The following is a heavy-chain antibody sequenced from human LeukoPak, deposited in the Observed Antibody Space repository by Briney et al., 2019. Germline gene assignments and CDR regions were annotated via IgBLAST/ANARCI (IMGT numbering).Heavy chain of an antibody. J-gene: IGHJ4*02. Sequence: VSTISGTGVSMSYADSVKGRFTVSRDNSKNILYLQMNSLRAEDTAVYYCAKGKIGTPFDYWDQGTLVTVSS. D-gene: IGHD1-7*01. V-gene: IGHV3-23*01. CDR2: ISGTGVSM. CDR3: AKGKIGTPFDY.